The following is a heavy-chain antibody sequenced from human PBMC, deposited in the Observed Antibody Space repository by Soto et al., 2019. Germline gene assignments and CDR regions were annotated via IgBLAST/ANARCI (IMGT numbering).Heavy chain of an antibody. J-gene: IGHJ4*02. CDR3: ATAPGPY. CDR2: IYHSGST. Sequence: SETLSLTCAVSGGSISSGGFSWSWIRQPPGKGLEWIGYIYHSGSTYYNPSLKSRVTISVDRSKNQFSLKLSSVTAADTAVYYCATAPGPYWGQGTLVTVSS. CDR1: GGSISSGGFS. V-gene: IGHV4-30-2*01.